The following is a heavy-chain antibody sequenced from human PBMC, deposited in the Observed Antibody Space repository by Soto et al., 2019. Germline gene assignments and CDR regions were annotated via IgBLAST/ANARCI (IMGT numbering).Heavy chain of an antibody. J-gene: IGHJ4*02. CDR3: ARGLEGGSSPPFDY. D-gene: IGHD2-15*01. Sequence: PSETLSLTCTVSGGSISSGGYYWSWIRQHPGKGLEWIGYIYYSGSTYYNPSPKSRVTISVDTSKNQFSLKLSSVTAADTAVYYCARGLEGGSSPPFDYWGQGTQVTVSS. CDR2: IYYSGST. V-gene: IGHV4-31*03. CDR1: GGSISSGGYY.